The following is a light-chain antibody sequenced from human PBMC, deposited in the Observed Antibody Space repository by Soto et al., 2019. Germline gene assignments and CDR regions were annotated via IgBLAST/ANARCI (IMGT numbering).Light chain of an antibody. CDR3: QDYGSSPYT. CDR2: VAS. V-gene: IGKV3-20*01. J-gene: IGKJ2*01. Sequence: EIVLTQSPGTLSLSPGERATLSCRASQSVSHNHLAWYQQKPGQAPRLLIYVASNRATAFPARFGGSGSGTDFTLTIIRLEPEDFAVYYCQDYGSSPYTFGQGTKLEIK. CDR1: QSVSHNH.